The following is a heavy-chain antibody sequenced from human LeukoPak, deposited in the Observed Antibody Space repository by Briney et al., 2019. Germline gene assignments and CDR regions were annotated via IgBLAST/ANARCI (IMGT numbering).Heavy chain of an antibody. V-gene: IGHV4-34*01. CDR2: INHSRST. D-gene: IGHD1-26*01. CDR3: ARGNGLDSGSYYWFDP. J-gene: IGHJ5*02. CDR1: GGSFSGYY. Sequence: PSETLSLTCAVYGGSFSGYYWSWIRQPPGKGLEWIGEINHSRSTNYNPSLKSRVTISVDTSKNQFSLKLSSVTAADTAVYYCARGNGLDSGSYYWFDPWGQGTLVTVSS.